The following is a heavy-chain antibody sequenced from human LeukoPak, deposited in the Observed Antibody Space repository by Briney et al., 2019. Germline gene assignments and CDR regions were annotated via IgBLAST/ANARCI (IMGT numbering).Heavy chain of an antibody. V-gene: IGHV3-30*18. D-gene: IGHD3-10*01. CDR1: GFTFSSFG. Sequence: PGGSLRLSCAASGFTFSSFGMHWVRQAPGKGLEWVAVISYDAGNKYYADSVEGRFTISRDNSKNTLYLQMNSLRPEDTAVYYCAKYKTSMVRGVMLQWGQGTLVTVSS. CDR2: ISYDAGNK. CDR3: AKYKTSMVRGVMLQ. J-gene: IGHJ4*02.